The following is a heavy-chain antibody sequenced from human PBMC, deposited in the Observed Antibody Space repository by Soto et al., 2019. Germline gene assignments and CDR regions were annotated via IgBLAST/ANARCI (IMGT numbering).Heavy chain of an antibody. D-gene: IGHD1-26*01. V-gene: IGHV2-5*02. CDR2: VFWDGGE. J-gene: IGHJ5*02. CDR1: GFSLTTTGAG. CDR3: TQVYGSGSWGWYFHS. Sequence: QITLRESGPSLVKPTETLTLTCTFSGFSLTTTGAGVGWVRQPPGKALEWLAVVFWDGGERYSPSLKIRVTITKDTSKDQVVFTMANMDPADTVTYFCTQVYGSGSWGWYFHSWGQGTLVTVSS.